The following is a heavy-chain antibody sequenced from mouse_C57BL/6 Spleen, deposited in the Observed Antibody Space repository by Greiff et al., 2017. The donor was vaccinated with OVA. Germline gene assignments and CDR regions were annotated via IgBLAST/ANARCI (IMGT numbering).Heavy chain of an antibody. CDR3: ARVGPSGSSPHFDY. V-gene: IGHV1-80*01. CDR1: GYAFSSYW. CDR2: IYPGDGDT. J-gene: IGHJ2*01. Sequence: QVQLQQSGAELVKPGASVKISCKASGYAFSSYWMNWVKQRPGKGLEWIGQIYPGDGDTNYNGKFKGKATLTADKSSSTAYMQLSSLTSEDSAVYFCARVGPSGSSPHFDYWGQGTTLTVSS. D-gene: IGHD1-1*01.